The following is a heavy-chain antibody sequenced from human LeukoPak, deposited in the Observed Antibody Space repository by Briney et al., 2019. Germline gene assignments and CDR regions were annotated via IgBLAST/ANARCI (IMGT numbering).Heavy chain of an antibody. CDR2: IIPILGIA. CDR1: GGTFSSYA. Sequence: SVKVSCKASGGTFSSYASSWVRQAPGQGLEWMGRIIPILGIANYAQKFQGRVTITADKSTSTAYMELSSLRSEDTAVYYCARSSSGWYEYNFDYWGQGTLVTVSS. V-gene: IGHV1-69*04. D-gene: IGHD6-19*01. CDR3: ARSSSGWYEYNFDY. J-gene: IGHJ4*02.